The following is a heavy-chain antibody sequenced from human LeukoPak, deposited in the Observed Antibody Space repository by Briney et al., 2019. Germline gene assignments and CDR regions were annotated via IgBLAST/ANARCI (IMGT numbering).Heavy chain of an antibody. J-gene: IGHJ4*02. CDR3: AKDLGYGGNSGIDY. CDR2: ISGSGGST. D-gene: IGHD4-23*01. Sequence: GGSLRLSCAAYGFTFSSYAMSWVRQAPGNGLEWVSGISGSGGSTYYADSVKGRFTISRDNSKNTVYLQMNSLRADDTAVYYCAKDLGYGGNSGIDYWGQGTLVTVSS. CDR1: GFTFSSYA. V-gene: IGHV3-23*01.